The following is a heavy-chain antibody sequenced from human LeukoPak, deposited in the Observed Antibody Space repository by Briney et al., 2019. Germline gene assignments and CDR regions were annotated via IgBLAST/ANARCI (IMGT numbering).Heavy chain of an antibody. CDR2: ISGSGGST. V-gene: IGHV3-23*01. CDR3: AKTRYYGSGSDFDY. Sequence: GGSLRLSCAASGFTFSSYGMSWVRQAPGKGLEWVSAISGSGGSTYYAVSVKGRFTISRDNSKNTLYLQMNSLRAEDTAVYYCAKTRYYGSGSDFDYWGQGTLVTVSS. J-gene: IGHJ4*02. D-gene: IGHD3-10*01. CDR1: GFTFSSYG.